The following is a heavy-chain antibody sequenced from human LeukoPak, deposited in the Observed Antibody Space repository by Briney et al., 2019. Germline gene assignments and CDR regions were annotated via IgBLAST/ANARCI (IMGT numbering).Heavy chain of an antibody. Sequence: GASVKVSCKASGYTFTGYYMHWVRQAPGQGLEWMGWINPNSGGTNYAQKFQGRVTMTRDTSISTAHMELSRLRSDDTAVYYCARNGYYSSSWYMNYWGQGTLVTVSS. CDR3: ARNGYYSSSWYMNY. CDR2: INPNSGGT. V-gene: IGHV1-2*02. CDR1: GYTFTGYY. J-gene: IGHJ4*02. D-gene: IGHD6-13*01.